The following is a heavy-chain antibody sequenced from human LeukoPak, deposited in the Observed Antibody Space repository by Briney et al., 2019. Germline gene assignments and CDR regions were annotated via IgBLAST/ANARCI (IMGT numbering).Heavy chain of an antibody. D-gene: IGHD5-12*01. J-gene: IGHJ4*02. CDR1: VYTFTDHY. CDR3: ARAIVATFATDY. Sequence: ASVKVSCKASVYTFTDHYIHWVRQAPGQGLEWTGWINPNSGGTNYAQMFRGRVTLTRDTSINTAYMDLSRLRSDDTAVYHCARAIVATFATDYWGQGTLVTVSS. CDR2: INPNSGGT. V-gene: IGHV1-2*02.